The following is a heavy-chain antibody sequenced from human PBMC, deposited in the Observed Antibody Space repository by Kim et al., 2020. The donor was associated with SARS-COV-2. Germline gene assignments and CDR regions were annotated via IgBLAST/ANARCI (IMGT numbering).Heavy chain of an antibody. CDR2: ISYDGSNK. CDR1: GFTFSSCG. Sequence: GGSLRLSCAASGFTFSSCGMHWVRQAPGKGLEWVAVISYDGSNKYYADSVKGRFTISRDNSKNTLYLQMNSLRAEDTAVYYCAKQSGSYSSGWSDGSF. D-gene: IGHD6-13*01. V-gene: IGHV3-30*18. CDR3: AKQSGSYSSGWSDGSF. J-gene: IGHJ3*01.